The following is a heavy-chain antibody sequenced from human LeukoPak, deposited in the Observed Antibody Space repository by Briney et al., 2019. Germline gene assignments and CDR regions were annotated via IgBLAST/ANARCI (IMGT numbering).Heavy chain of an antibody. D-gene: IGHD2-8*02. CDR3: AKVTGVSNFDY. CDR2: ISRSAAST. CDR1: GFTLSSYA. Sequence: GGSLRLSCAASGFTLSSYAMSWVPQAPGKGLEWVSGISRSAASTDYTDSVKGRFTISRDNSKNTLYLQMNSLRAEDTAIYYCAKVTGVSNFDYWGQGTLVTVSS. J-gene: IGHJ4*02. V-gene: IGHV3-23*01.